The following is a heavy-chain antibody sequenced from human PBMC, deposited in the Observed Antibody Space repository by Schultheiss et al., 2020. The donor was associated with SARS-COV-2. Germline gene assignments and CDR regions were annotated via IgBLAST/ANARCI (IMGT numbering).Heavy chain of an antibody. V-gene: IGHV3-23*01. J-gene: IGHJ6*03. CDR1: GFTFSNAW. CDR2: ISGSGGST. Sequence: GESLKISCAASGFTFSNAWMSWVRQAPGKGLEWVSAISGSGGSTYYADSVKGRFTISRDNSKNTLYLQMNSLRAEDTAVYYCARDGMAAALNYYYYYMDVWGKGTTVTVSS. CDR3: ARDGMAAALNYYYYYMDV. D-gene: IGHD2-15*01.